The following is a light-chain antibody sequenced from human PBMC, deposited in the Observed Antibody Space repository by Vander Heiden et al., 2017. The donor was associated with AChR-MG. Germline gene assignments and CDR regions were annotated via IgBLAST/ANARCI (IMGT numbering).Light chain of an antibody. CDR2: EAS. CDR3: QQYRSYMWT. Sequence: DLQMTQAPSTLSASVGDRVTITCRASQSIGSWLAWYQQKPGKAPKLLIYEASILESGVPSRFSGRGSGTEFTLTISSLRPDDFATYFCQQYRSYMWTFGQGTKVEIK. CDR1: QSIGSW. V-gene: IGKV1-5*01. J-gene: IGKJ1*01.